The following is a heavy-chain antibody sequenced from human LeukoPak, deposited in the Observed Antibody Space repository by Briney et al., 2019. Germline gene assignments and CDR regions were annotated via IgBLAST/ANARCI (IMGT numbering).Heavy chain of an antibody. V-gene: IGHV1-69*13. J-gene: IGHJ5*02. CDR3: ARAGLPAAIVAWFDP. CDR2: IIPIFGTA. Sequence: SVKVSCKASGGTFSSYAISWVRQAPGQGLEWMGGIIPIFGTANYAQEFQGRVTITADEATSTAYMELSSLRSEDTAVYYCARAGLPAAIVAWFDPWGQGTLVTVSS. D-gene: IGHD2-2*01. CDR1: GGTFSSYA.